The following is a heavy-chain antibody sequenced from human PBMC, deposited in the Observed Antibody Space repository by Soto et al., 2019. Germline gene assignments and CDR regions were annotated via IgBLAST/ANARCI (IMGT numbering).Heavy chain of an antibody. V-gene: IGHV4-30-2*01. D-gene: IGHD4-4*01. CDR3: ARTRLQSAFDI. J-gene: IGHJ3*02. Sequence: PSETLSLTCVVSGGSISSGGYSWSWIRQPPGKGLEWIGYIYHSGSTYYNPSLKSRVTISVDRSKNQFSLKLSSVTAADTAVYYCARTRLQSAFDIWGQGTMVTVSS. CDR2: IYHSGST. CDR1: GGSISSGGYS.